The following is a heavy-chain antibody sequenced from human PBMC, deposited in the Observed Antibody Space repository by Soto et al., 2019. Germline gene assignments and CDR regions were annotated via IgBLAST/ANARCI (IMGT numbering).Heavy chain of an antibody. D-gene: IGHD5-18*01. CDR2: IYYSGST. J-gene: IGHJ5*02. Sequence: QVQLQESGPGLVKPSQTLSLTCTVSGGSISSGGYYWSWIRQHPGKGLEWIGYIYYSGSTYYNPFLKSXXTXSXXTSKNLSSLKLSSVTAADTAVYYCARVELWGWFDPWGQGTLVTVSS. CDR1: GGSISSGGYY. CDR3: ARVELWGWFDP. V-gene: IGHV4-31*03.